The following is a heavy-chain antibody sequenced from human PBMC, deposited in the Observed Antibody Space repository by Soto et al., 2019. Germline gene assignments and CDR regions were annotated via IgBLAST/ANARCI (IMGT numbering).Heavy chain of an antibody. D-gene: IGHD3-22*01. CDR2: IIPIFGTA. J-gene: IGHJ6*02. CDR3: ARDRTRFITMIAAYYYGMDV. V-gene: IGHV1-69*13. CDR1: GRTFSSYA. Sequence: SVKVSCKASGRTFSSYAISWVPQAPGQGLEWMGGIIPIFGTANYAQKFQGRVTITADESTSTAYMELSSLRSEDTAVYYCARDRTRFITMIAAYYYGMDVWGQGTTVTVSS.